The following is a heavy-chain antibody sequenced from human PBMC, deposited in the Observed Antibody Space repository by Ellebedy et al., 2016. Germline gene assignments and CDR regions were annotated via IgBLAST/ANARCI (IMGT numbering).Heavy chain of an antibody. Sequence: SETLSLTCTVSGGSISSSSYYWGWIRQPPGKGLEWIGSIYYSGSTYYNPSLKSRVTISVDTSKNQFSLKLSSVTAADTAVYYCARDSGSYYRIDYWGQGTLVTVSS. CDR2: IYYSGST. D-gene: IGHD1-26*01. V-gene: IGHV4-39*02. J-gene: IGHJ4*02. CDR1: GGSISSSSYY. CDR3: ARDSGSYYRIDY.